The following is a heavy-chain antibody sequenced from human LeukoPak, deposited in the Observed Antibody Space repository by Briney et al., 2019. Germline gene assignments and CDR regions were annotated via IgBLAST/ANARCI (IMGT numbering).Heavy chain of an antibody. CDR2: ISAYDGNT. J-gene: IGHJ4*02. V-gene: IGHV1-18*01. CDR1: GYTFDNYG. Sequence: ASVKVSCKASGYTFDNYGISWVRQAPGQGLEWMGWISAYDGNTNYANKLQGRVTMTTDASTSTAFMELRSLRSDDTAVYYCVREAYDSSGYYSPTYYFDYWGQGTLVTVSS. D-gene: IGHD3-22*01. CDR3: VREAYDSSGYYSPTYYFDY.